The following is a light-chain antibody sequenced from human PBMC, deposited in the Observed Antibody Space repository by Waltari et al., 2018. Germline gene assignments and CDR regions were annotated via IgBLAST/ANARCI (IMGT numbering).Light chain of an antibody. J-gene: IGLJ2*01. CDR2: GKS. V-gene: IGLV3-19*01. CDR3: ASRDSSGNPAV. Sequence: SSELTQDPAVSVALGQAVRITCQGDRLRTYYASWYQQKPGQAPVLVIYGKSNRPSGLPDLFSGSSSGNTASLTISGAQAEDEADYYCASRDSSGNPAVFGGGTKLTVL. CDR1: RLRTYY.